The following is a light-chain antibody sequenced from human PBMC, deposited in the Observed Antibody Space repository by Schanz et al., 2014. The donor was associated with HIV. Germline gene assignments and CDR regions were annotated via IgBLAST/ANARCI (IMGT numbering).Light chain of an antibody. V-gene: IGKV3-20*01. J-gene: IGKJ2*01. Sequence: EIVLTQSPGTLSVSPGESATLSCRPSQSVSTYLAWYQQKLGQAPRLLIYGVSTRATGIPARFSGSGSGTVFTLTISRLEPEDFEVYYCQQYGSSYTFGQGTKLEIK. CDR3: QQYGSSYT. CDR1: QSVSTY. CDR2: GVS.